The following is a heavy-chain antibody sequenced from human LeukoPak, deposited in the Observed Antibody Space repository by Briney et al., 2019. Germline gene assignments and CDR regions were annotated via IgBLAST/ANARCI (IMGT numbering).Heavy chain of an antibody. CDR3: TTARAPIQLWFHFDY. D-gene: IGHD5-18*01. J-gene: IGHJ4*02. CDR2: IKSKPDGGTT. V-gene: IGHV3-15*01. CDR1: GFTFSNAW. Sequence: TTGGSLRLSCAASGFTFSNAWMSWVRQVPGKGLEWVGRIKSKPDGGTTDYAAPVKGRFSISRDDSKNTLYLQMNSLKTEDTAVYYCTTARAPIQLWFHFDYWGQGTLVTVSS.